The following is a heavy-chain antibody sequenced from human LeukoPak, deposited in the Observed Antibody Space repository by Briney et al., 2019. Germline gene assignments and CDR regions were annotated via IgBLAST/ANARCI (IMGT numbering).Heavy chain of an antibody. D-gene: IGHD4-17*01. CDR2: ISSSGSTT. CDR3: VRVSPFYGDEEDSFDY. Sequence: PGGSLRLSCAASGFTFRTYEMTWVRQAPGRGLEWVSYISSSGSTTHYADSVKGRFTISRDDAKHSLYLQMNSLRVEDTAVYYCVRVSPFYGDEEDSFDYWGQGTLVTVSS. V-gene: IGHV3-48*03. CDR1: GFTFRTYE. J-gene: IGHJ4*02.